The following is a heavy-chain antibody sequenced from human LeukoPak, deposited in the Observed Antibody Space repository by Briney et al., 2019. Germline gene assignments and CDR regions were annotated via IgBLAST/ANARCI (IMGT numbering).Heavy chain of an antibody. D-gene: IGHD3-9*01. CDR3: ARDDLTGYYAHYYMDV. J-gene: IGHJ6*03. CDR1: GGTFSSYA. CDR2: IIPIFGTA. Sequence: ASVKVSCKASGGTFSSYAISWVRQAPGQGIEWVGRIIPIFGTANYAQKFQGRVTITTDESTSTAYMELSSLRSEDTAVYYCARDDLTGYYAHYYMDVWGKGTTVTVSS. V-gene: IGHV1-69*05.